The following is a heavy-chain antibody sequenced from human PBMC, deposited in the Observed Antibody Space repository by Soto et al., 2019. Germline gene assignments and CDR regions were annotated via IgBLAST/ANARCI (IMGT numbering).Heavy chain of an antibody. D-gene: IGHD3-10*01. Sequence: GGSLRLSCAASGFTFSSYAMHWVRQAPGKGLEWVAVISYDGSNKYYADSVKGRFTISRDNSKNTLYLQMNSLRAEDTAVYYCARESAMVRGVITELSFDYWGQGTLVTVSS. CDR3: ARESAMVRGVITELSFDY. CDR1: GFTFSSYA. CDR2: ISYDGSNK. J-gene: IGHJ4*02. V-gene: IGHV3-30-3*01.